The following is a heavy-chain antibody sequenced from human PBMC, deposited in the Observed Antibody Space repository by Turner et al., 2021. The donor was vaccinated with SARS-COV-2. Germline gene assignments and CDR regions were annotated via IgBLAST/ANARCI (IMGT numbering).Heavy chain of an antibody. CDR2: INNSSSTN. Sequence: DVQLVASGGGLVKPGWFLTPAVAASGSPFSNYSMNWVRQAPGKGLEWVSYINNSSSTNYYAAFVKGGFTTSRDNDKNSLYQQSNSLSAEDTAEYYCARDHEYSYGHYYYGIDVWGQGTTVTVSS. D-gene: IGHD5-18*01. J-gene: IGHJ6*02. CDR1: GSPFSNYS. V-gene: IGHV3-48*01. CDR3: ARDHEYSYGHYYYGIDV.